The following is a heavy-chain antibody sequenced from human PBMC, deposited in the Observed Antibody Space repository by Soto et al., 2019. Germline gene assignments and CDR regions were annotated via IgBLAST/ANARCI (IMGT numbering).Heavy chain of an antibody. CDR1: GFTFSSSA. CDR3: ARVGADDYSNYGGRSYYYYGMDV. V-gene: IGHV1-58*01. Sequence: SVKVSCKTAGFTFSSSAVHWVRQARGHRLQWIGWIDVGSANANYAHMLQERVTISRDMSTSTAYMELSSLRPEDTAVYYCARVGADDYSNYGGRSYYYYGMDVWGQGTTVTVSS. J-gene: IGHJ6*02. CDR2: IDVGSANA. D-gene: IGHD4-4*01.